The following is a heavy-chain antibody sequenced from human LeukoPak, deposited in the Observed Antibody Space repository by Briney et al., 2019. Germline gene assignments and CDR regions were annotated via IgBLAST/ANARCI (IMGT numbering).Heavy chain of an antibody. CDR2: IYYSGST. J-gene: IGHJ4*02. CDR1: GVSISSYY. D-gene: IGHD6-13*01. CDR3: ARGYSSLDY. V-gene: IGHV4-59*12. Sequence: SETLSLTCTVSGVSISSYYWSWIRQPPGKGLEWIGYIYYSGSTNYNPSLKSRVTISVDTSKNQFSLKLSSVTAADTAVYYCARGYSSLDYWGQGTLVTVSS.